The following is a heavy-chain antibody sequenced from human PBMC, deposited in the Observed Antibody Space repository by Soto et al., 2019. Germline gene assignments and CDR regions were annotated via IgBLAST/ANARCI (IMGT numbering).Heavy chain of an antibody. D-gene: IGHD6-13*01. Sequence: QVQLVQSGAEVKKPGSSVKVSCKASGGTFSSYAISWVRQAPGQGLEWMGGIIPIFGTANYAQKFQGRVTITADHSTGTAYMALSILRPEDTAVYYCAREAAAGTQHDAFDIWGQGTMVTVSS. CDR1: GGTFSSYA. CDR3: AREAAAGTQHDAFDI. J-gene: IGHJ3*02. V-gene: IGHV1-69*01. CDR2: IIPIFGTA.